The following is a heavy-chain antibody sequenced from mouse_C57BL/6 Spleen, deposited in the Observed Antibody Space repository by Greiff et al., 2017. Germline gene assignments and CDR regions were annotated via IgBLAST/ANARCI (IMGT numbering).Heavy chain of an antibody. J-gene: IGHJ1*03. Sequence: VQLQQSGTELVKPGASVKLSCKASGYTFTSYWMHWVKQRPGQGLEWIGNINPSNGGTNYNEKFKSKATLTVDKSSSTAYMQLSSLTSEDSAVYYCARFLITTVVATNGYFDVWGTGTTVTVSS. CDR1: GYTFTSYW. D-gene: IGHD1-1*01. V-gene: IGHV1-53*01. CDR2: INPSNGGT. CDR3: ARFLITTVVATNGYFDV.